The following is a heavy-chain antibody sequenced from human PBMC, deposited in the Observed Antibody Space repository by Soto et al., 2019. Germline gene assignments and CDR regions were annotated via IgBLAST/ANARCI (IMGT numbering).Heavy chain of an antibody. CDR1: GYTFTGYY. D-gene: IGHD5-18*01. V-gene: IGHV1-46*04. CDR2: INPSGGST. Sequence: GASVKVSCKASGYTFTGYYMHWVRQAPGQGLEWMGIINPSGGSTSYAQKLQGRVTMTRDTSTSTVYMELSSLRSEDTAVYYCAREGAGYSYGPRVYYYYGMDVWGQGTTVTVSS. CDR3: AREGAGYSYGPRVYYYYGMDV. J-gene: IGHJ6*02.